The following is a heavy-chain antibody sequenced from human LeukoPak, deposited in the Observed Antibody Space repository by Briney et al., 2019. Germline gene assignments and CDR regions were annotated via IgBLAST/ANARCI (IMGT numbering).Heavy chain of an antibody. CDR1: GFTFDDYA. V-gene: IGHV3-9*01. CDR3: AKAPGGAPSAATPHFDY. D-gene: IGHD2-15*01. J-gene: IGHJ4*02. Sequence: PGRTLRLSCAASGFTFDDYAMHWVRQAPGKGLEWVSGISWNSGSIGYADSVKGRFTISRDNAKNSLYLQMNSLRAEDTALYYCAKAPGGAPSAATPHFDYWGQGTLVTVSS. CDR2: ISWNSGSI.